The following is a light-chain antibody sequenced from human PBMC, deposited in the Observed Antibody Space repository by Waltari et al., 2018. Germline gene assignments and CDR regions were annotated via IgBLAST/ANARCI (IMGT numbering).Light chain of an antibody. Sequence: DIQMTQSPSSLSASVGDRVTITCQASQDIRTNLNWYQQKRGRAPKLLIYDASDLEAGVTIRFSGSGSGTDFTLTISSLQPEDIATYYCQQYDNLPYTFGQGTKLEIK. CDR1: QDIRTN. J-gene: IGKJ2*01. V-gene: IGKV1-33*01. CDR3: QQYDNLPYT. CDR2: DAS.